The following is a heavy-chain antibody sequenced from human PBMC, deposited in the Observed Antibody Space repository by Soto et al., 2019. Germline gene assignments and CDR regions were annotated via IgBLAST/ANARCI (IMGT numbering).Heavy chain of an antibody. Sequence: GDALNISCKCSGWIFTSYWIFLVREMPGKCLEWMGIIYPGDSDTRYSPSFQGQVTISADKSISTAYLQWSSLKVSDTAMYYCARPGRGSSSFYWFDHWGQGTLVTVSS. CDR3: ARPGRGSSSFYWFDH. CDR2: IYPGDSDT. V-gene: IGHV5-51*01. J-gene: IGHJ5*02. CDR1: GWIFTSYW. D-gene: IGHD6-13*01.